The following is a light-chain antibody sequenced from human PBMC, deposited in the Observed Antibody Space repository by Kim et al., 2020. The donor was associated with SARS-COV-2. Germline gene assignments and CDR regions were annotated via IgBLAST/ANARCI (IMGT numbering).Light chain of an antibody. Sequence: QSVLTQPPSASGTPGQRVTISCSGSSSNIGRNTLNWYQQLPGMAPKLLIDNNNQRPSGVPDRVSASKSGTSASLAISGLQSEDEADYYCAAWDDSLNGGLFGGGTQLTVL. V-gene: IGLV1-44*01. J-gene: IGLJ2*01. CDR3: AAWDDSLNGGL. CDR2: NNN. CDR1: SSNIGRNT.